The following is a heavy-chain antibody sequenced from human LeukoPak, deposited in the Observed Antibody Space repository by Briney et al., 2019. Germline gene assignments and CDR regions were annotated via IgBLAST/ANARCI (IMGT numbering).Heavy chain of an antibody. V-gene: IGHV3-23*01. Sequence: PGRSLRLSCAAFGFTLIRYAMSSVRHPPGKGLEWVTGITSSGTYRYSAGSVKGRFTISRDNSKDTLYLEMNSLRAEDTAIYYCARDEDPYSISWYLFDYWGQGTLVAVS. CDR3: ARDEDPYSISWYLFDY. CDR2: ITSSGTYR. D-gene: IGHD6-13*01. J-gene: IGHJ4*02. CDR1: GFTLIRYA.